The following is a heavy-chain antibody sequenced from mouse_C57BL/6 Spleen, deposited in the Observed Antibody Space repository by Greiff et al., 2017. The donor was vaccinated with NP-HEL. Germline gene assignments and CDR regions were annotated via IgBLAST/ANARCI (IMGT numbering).Heavy chain of an antibody. J-gene: IGHJ3*01. D-gene: IGHD1-1*01. CDR3: AKSHLLRPFAY. Sequence: QVQLQQSGPGLVAPSQSLSITCTVSGFSLTSYGVSWVRQPPGKGLEWLGVIWGDGGTTYHSALISSLSISKDNSKSQVFVTLNRLQTDDTAKYYCAKSHLLRPFAYWGQGTLVTVSA. CDR2: IWGDGGT. CDR1: GFSLTSYG. V-gene: IGHV2-3*01.